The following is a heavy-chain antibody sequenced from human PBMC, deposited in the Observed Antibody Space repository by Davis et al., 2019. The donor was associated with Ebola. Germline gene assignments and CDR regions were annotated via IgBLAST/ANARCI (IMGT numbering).Heavy chain of an antibody. J-gene: IGHJ6*02. CDR2: ISYDATRK. V-gene: IGHV3-30-3*01. CDR1: GFTFRLFA. Sequence: GESLKISCAVSGFTFRLFAVHWVRQAPGKGLEWVAVISYDATRKNYAESVKGRFTISRDNSNNMLYLEMNSLRPDDTAVYYCARDREVGDDFCYGMDVWGQGTTVTVSS. CDR3: ARDREVGDDFCYGMDV. D-gene: IGHD3-3*01.